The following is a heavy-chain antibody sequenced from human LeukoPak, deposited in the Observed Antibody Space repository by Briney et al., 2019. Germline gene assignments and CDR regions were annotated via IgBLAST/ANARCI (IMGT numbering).Heavy chain of an antibody. CDR1: RFTFSNYW. CDR3: AKDRSCINDVRHGDFDY. V-gene: IGHV3-23*01. D-gene: IGHD2-8*01. J-gene: IGHJ4*02. Sequence: PGGSLRLSCAASRFTFSNYWMHWVRQAPGKGLEWVSTISGSGGSTYYADSVKGRFTISRDNSKNTVYLQMNSLRAEDTAVYYCAKDRSCINDVRHGDFDYWGQGTLVTVSS. CDR2: ISGSGGST.